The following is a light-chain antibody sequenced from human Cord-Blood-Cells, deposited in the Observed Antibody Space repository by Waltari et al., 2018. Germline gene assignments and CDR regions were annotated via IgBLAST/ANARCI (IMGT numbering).Light chain of an antibody. V-gene: IGKV4-1*01. CDR3: QQYYSTPHS. J-gene: IGKJ2*03. CDR2: WAS. CDR1: QSVLYSSNNKNY. Sequence: IVITQSPDSLPVSLGERATITCKSRQSVLYSSNNKNYLAWYQQKPGQPPKLLIYWASTRESGVPDRFSGSGSGTDFTLTISSLQAEDVAVYYCQQYYSTPHSFGQGTKLEIK.